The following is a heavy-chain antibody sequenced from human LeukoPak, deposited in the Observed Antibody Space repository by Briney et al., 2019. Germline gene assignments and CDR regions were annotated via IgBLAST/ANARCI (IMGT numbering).Heavy chain of an antibody. J-gene: IGHJ2*01. D-gene: IGHD2-8*01. CDR3: ATNLFVPQWYFDL. V-gene: IGHV4-39*01. CDR1: GGSISSSSYY. Sequence: PSETLSLTCTVSGGSISSSSYYWSWIRQPPGKGLEWIGTIYYSGSAYYNPSLKSRVTISVDTSKNQFSLKLSSVTAADTAVYYCATNLFVPQWYFDLWGRGTLVTVSS. CDR2: IYYSGSA.